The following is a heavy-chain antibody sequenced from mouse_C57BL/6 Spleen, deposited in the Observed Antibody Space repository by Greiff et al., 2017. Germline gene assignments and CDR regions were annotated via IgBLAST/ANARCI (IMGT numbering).Heavy chain of an antibody. V-gene: IGHV5-17*01. CDR2: ISSGSSTI. J-gene: IGHJ1*03. D-gene: IGHD2-5*01. CDR3: ARGSNYDAYWYFDV. Sequence: EVMLVESGGGLVKPGGSLKLSCAASGFTFSDYGMHWVRQAPEKGLEWVAYISSGSSTIYYADTVKGRFTISRDNAKNTLFLQMTSLRSEDTAMYYCARGSNYDAYWYFDVWGTGTTVTVSS. CDR1: GFTFSDYG.